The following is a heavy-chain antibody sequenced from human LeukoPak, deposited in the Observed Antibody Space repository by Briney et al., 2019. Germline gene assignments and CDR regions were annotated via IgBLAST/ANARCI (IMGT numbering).Heavy chain of an antibody. CDR2: INHSGST. D-gene: IGHD3-10*01. CDR3: ARGRKGNYYGSGSKTVGAYFDY. CDR1: GGSFSGYY. J-gene: IGHJ4*02. Sequence: SETLSLTCAVYGGSFSGYYWSWIRQPPGKGLEWLGEINHSGSTNYNPSLKSRVTISVDTSKNQFSLKLSSVTAADTAVYYCARGRKGNYYGSGSKTVGAYFDYWGQGTLVTVSS. V-gene: IGHV4-34*01.